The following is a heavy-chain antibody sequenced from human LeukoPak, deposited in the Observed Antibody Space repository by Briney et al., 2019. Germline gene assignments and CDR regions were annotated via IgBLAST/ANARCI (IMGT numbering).Heavy chain of an antibody. D-gene: IGHD3-3*01. V-gene: IGHV4-4*09. Sequence: SETLSLTCTVSGGFISSYYWSWIRQPPGKGLEGIGYIYTSGSTNYNPSLKSRVTISVDTSKNQFSLKLSSVTAADTAVYYCARPHAYDFSYMDVWGKGTTVTVSS. CDR1: GGFISSYY. CDR2: IYTSGST. CDR3: ARPHAYDFSYMDV. J-gene: IGHJ6*03.